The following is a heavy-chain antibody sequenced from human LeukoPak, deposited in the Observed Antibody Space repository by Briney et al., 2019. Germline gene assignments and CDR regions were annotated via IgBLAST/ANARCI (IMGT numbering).Heavy chain of an antibody. CDR1: GGSISSYY. CDR2: IYYSGST. V-gene: IGHV4-59*08. D-gene: IGHD3-22*01. Sequence: SETLSLTCTVSGGSISSYYWSWIRQPPGKGLEWIGYIYYSGSTNYNPSLKSRVTISVDTSKNQFSLKLSSVTAADTAVYYCARQGDDSSGYYYVGYWYFDLWGRGTLVTVSP. J-gene: IGHJ2*01. CDR3: ARQGDDSSGYYYVGYWYFDL.